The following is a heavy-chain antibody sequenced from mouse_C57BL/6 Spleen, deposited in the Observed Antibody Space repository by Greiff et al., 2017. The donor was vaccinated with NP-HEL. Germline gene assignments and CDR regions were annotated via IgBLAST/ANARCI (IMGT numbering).Heavy chain of an antibody. D-gene: IGHD2-1*01. CDR1: GYTFTTYP. CDR2: FHPYNDDT. CDR3: ARRVYYGNYWYFDV. Sequence: QVQLQQSGAELVKPGASVKMSCKASGYTFTTYPIEWMKQNHGKSLEWIGNFHPYNDDTKYNEKFKGKATLTVEKSSSTVYLKLSRLTSDDSAVYYCARRVYYGNYWYFDVWGTGTTVTVSS. J-gene: IGHJ1*03. V-gene: IGHV1-47*01.